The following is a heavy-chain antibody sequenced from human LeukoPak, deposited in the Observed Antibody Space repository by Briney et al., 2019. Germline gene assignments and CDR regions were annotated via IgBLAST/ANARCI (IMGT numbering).Heavy chain of an antibody. J-gene: IGHJ5*02. CDR3: ARSKGDQWLVEDAWFDP. CDR2: IIPIFVTP. D-gene: IGHD6-19*01. CDR1: GGTFTIYA. V-gene: IGHV1-69*01. Sequence: SVRVSSTASGGTFTIYAINWVRRAPGQGGEWKGGIIPIFVTPNYPQKFQGTVTIIANESTNTAYMELSSLRSEDTAVYYCARSKGDQWLVEDAWFDPWGQGTLVTVSS.